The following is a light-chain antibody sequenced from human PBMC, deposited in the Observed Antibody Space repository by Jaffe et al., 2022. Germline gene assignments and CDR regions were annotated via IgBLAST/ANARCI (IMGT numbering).Light chain of an antibody. CDR3: LQDSIYPWT. Sequence: AIQMTQSPSSLSASVGDRVTITCRASQVIRNDLSWYQQKPGKAPNLFIYAASKLQSGVPSRFSGSGSGTDFTLTISSLQPEDFATYYCLQDSIYPWTFGPGTKVEIK. CDR2: AAS. CDR1: QVIRND. V-gene: IGKV1-6*01. J-gene: IGKJ1*01.